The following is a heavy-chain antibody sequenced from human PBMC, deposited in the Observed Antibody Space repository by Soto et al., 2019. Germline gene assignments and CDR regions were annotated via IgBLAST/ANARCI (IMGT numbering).Heavy chain of an antibody. CDR2: IIPIFATP. J-gene: IGHJ6*02. D-gene: IGHD2-15*01. Sequence: QVQLVQSGAEVKKPGSSVKCSCKASGGTFSSYAISWVRQSPGQGLEWMGSIIPIFATPNYAQKFQCRVTTTADESTSTAYMELSSLRSEDTDVYYCARARRRVVVVAEYYYYGMAVWGQGTTVTGSS. V-gene: IGHV1-69*18. CDR1: GGTFSSYA. CDR3: ARARRRVVVVAEYYYYGMAV.